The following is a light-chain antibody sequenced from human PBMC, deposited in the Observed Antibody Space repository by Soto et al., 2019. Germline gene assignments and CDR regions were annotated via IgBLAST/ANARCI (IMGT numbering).Light chain of an antibody. CDR3: QQRSNWPLT. Sequence: EIVLTRSPATLSLSPGERATLSCRASQSVSSYLGWYQQKPGQAPRLLIYDASNRATGVPARFSASGSGTDFTLTISSLEPEDFAVYYCQQRSNWPLTFGGGTKVEIK. CDR1: QSVSSY. CDR2: DAS. V-gene: IGKV3-11*01. J-gene: IGKJ4*01.